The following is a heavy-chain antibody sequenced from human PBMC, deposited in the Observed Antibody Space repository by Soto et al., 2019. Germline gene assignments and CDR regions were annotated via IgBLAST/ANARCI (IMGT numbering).Heavy chain of an antibody. CDR1: GFTFSSYA. D-gene: IGHD5-18*01. J-gene: IGHJ4*02. CDR3: ARDVDADTAMVTLEY. Sequence: PGGSLRLSCAASGFTFSSYAMHWVRQAPGKGLEWVAVISYDGSNKYYADSVKGRFTISRDNSKNTLYLQMNSLRAEDTAVYYCARDVDADTAMVTLEYWGQGTLVTVSS. V-gene: IGHV3-30-3*01. CDR2: ISYDGSNK.